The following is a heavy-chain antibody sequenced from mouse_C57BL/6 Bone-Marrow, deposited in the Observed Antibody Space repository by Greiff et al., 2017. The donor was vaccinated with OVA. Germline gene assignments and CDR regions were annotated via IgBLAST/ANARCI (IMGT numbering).Heavy chain of an antibody. J-gene: IGHJ3*01. CDR1: GYTFTSYW. CDR2: IYPGSGST. Sequence: VQLQQPGAELVKPGASVKMSCKASGYTFTSYWITWVKQRPGQGLEWIGDIYPGSGSTTYTEKFKGKATLTVDTSSITAYMQLRSLPSEDSAVYYCARNRAYSNYGFAYWGQGTLVTVSA. CDR3: ARNRAYSNYGFAY. V-gene: IGHV1-55*01. D-gene: IGHD2-5*01.